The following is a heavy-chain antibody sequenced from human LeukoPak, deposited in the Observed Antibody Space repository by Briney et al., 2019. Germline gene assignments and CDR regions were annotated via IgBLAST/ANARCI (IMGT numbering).Heavy chain of an antibody. V-gene: IGHV3-30*18. CDR2: ISYDGSNK. Sequence: GGSLRLSCAASGFTFSSYGMHWVRQAPGKGLEWVAVISYDGSNKYYADSVKGRFTISRDNSKNTLYLQMNSLRAEDTAVYYCAKDIDYDSSGYPFDYWGQGTLVTVSS. CDR1: GFTFSSYG. D-gene: IGHD3-22*01. J-gene: IGHJ4*02. CDR3: AKDIDYDSSGYPFDY.